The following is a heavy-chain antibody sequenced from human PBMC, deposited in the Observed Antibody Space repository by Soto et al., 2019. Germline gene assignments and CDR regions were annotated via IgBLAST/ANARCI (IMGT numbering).Heavy chain of an antibody. CDR3: ARELASYNDY. CDR2: IDGDGSRT. Sequence: EVQLVESGGGLVQPGGSLRLSCAASGFTFSGYWMHWVRQAPGKGLVWVSRIDGDGSRTNYADSVKGRFTISRDNAKNTLYLQMNSLRAEDTAVYYCARELASYNDYWGQGILVTVSS. D-gene: IGHD1-1*01. CDR1: GFTFSGYW. V-gene: IGHV3-74*01. J-gene: IGHJ4*02.